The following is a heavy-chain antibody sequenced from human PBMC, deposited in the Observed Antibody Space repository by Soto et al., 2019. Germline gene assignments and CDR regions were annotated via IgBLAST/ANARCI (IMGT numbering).Heavy chain of an antibody. CDR1: GGTFSSYA. Sequence: SVKVSCKASGGTFSSYAISWVGQAPGQGLEWMGGIIPIFGTANYAQKFQGRVTITADESTSTAYMELSSLRSEDTAVYYCARDIGSYYDSSGSLDYWGQGTLVTVSS. D-gene: IGHD3-22*01. CDR3: ARDIGSYYDSSGSLDY. V-gene: IGHV1-69*13. CDR2: IIPIFGTA. J-gene: IGHJ4*02.